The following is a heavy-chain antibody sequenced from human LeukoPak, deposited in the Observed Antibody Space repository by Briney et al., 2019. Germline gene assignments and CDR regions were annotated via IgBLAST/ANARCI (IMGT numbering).Heavy chain of an antibody. V-gene: IGHV4-30-2*01. D-gene: IGHD5-12*01. CDR1: GGSVSSGGYS. CDR2: IYHSGST. J-gene: IGHJ6*02. Sequence: SETLSITCTVSGGSVSSGGYSWSWIRQPPGKGLEWIGYIYHSGSTYYNPSLKSRVTISVDRSKNQFSLKLSSVTAADTAVYYCARVRRYSGSENYYYYGMDVWGQGTTVTVSS. CDR3: ARVRRYSGSENYYYYGMDV.